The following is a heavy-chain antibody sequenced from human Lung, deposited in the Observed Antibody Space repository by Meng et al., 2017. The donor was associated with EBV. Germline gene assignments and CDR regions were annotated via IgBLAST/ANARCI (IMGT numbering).Heavy chain of an antibody. CDR1: GDFISSGGYY. Sequence: VQLQDSGPGLLKPSQTLSLTCVVSGDFISSGGYYWSWIRQPPGKGLEWIGYIYYSGSTYYNPSLKSRVTISVDTSKNQFSLKLSSVTAADTAVYYCARGPYYSNYFDYWGQGTLVTVSS. CDR3: ARGPYYSNYFDY. CDR2: IYYSGST. J-gene: IGHJ4*02. D-gene: IGHD3-10*01. V-gene: IGHV4-30-4*01.